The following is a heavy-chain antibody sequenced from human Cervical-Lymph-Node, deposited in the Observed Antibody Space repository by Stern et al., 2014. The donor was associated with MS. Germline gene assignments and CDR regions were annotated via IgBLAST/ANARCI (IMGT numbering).Heavy chain of an antibody. D-gene: IGHD1-26*01. CDR1: GDTFSTSG. CDR2: IIPVLGTT. V-gene: IGHV1-69*06. J-gene: IGHJ5*02. Sequence: VQLVQSGAEVKKPGSSVKVSCKTSGDTFSTSGITWVRQAPGQGLEWMGGIIPVLGTTNFAQKFHDRLTITADKSTSTVYMTLSTLRSEDTAVYYCARDLGVGPTVSWGQGTVVTVSS. CDR3: ARDLGVGPTVS.